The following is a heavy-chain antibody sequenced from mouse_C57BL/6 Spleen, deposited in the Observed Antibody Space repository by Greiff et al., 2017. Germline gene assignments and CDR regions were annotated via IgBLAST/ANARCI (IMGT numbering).Heavy chain of an antibody. CDR1: GYSFTSYY. CDR3: ARRIYYGSSYAMDY. CDR2: IYPGSGNT. J-gene: IGHJ4*01. V-gene: IGHV1-66*01. D-gene: IGHD1-1*01. Sequence: RVEPGASVKISCKASGYSFTSYYIHWVKQRPGQGLEWIGWIYPGSGNTKYNEKFKGKATLTADTSSSTAYMQLSSLTSEDSAVYYCARRIYYGSSYAMDYWGQGTSVTVSS.